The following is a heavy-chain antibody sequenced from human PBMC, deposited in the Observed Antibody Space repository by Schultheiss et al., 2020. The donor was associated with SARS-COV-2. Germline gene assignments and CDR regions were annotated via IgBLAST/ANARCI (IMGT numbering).Heavy chain of an antibody. CDR1: GYRFSDYW. D-gene: IGHD6-13*01. Sequence: GESLKISCKGSGYRFSDYWIGWVRQMPGKGLEWMGIIYPGDSDTRYSPSFQGQVTISADKSISTAYLQWSSLKASDTAMYYCARRVAAAYDWFDPWGQGTLVTVSS. J-gene: IGHJ5*02. CDR3: ARRVAAAYDWFDP. CDR2: IYPGDSDT. V-gene: IGHV5-51*01.